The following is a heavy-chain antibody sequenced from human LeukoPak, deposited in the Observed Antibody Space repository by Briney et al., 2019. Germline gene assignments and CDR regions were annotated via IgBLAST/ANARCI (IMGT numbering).Heavy chain of an antibody. Sequence: PGGSLRLSCAASGFTVSSNYMSWVRQAPGKGLEWVSAISGSGGSTYYADSVKGRFTISRDNSKNTLYLQMNSLRAEDTAVYYCAKGRGVNYDFWSGYYSRPRSGIDYWGQGTLVTVSS. V-gene: IGHV3-23*01. CDR2: ISGSGGST. CDR3: AKGRGVNYDFWSGYYSRPRSGIDY. J-gene: IGHJ4*02. D-gene: IGHD3-3*01. CDR1: GFTVSSNY.